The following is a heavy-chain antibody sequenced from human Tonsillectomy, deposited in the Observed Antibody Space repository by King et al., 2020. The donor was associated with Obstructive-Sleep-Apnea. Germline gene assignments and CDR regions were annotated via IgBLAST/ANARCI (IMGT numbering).Heavy chain of an antibody. CDR2: IKSKLYDGAT. CDR3: ATLDYYVSSRGY. D-gene: IGHD3-22*01. J-gene: IGHJ4*02. V-gene: IGHV3-49*03. Sequence: VQLVESGGGRVQPGRSLRLSCITSGFSFDDYGLTWFRQAPGKGLEWVAVIKSKLYDGATEYGTSVKGRFIISRDDSKRVVYLQMNGLRTEDTAKYYCATLDYYVSSRGYWGRGTLVTVSS. CDR1: GFSFDDYG.